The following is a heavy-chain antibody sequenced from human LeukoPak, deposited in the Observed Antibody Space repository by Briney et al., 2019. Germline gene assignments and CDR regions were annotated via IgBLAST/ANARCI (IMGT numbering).Heavy chain of an antibody. V-gene: IGHV1-46*01. D-gene: IGHD2-21*02. CDR2: INPSGGST. Sequence: ASVKVSCKASGYTFTSYYMHWVRQAPGQGLEWMGIINPSGGSTSYAQKFQGRVTMTRDTSTSTVYMELSSLRSEDTAVYYCARVPIGGDCYHCWYFDLWGRGTLVTVSS. CDR3: ARVPIGGDCYHCWYFDL. J-gene: IGHJ2*01. CDR1: GYTFTSYY.